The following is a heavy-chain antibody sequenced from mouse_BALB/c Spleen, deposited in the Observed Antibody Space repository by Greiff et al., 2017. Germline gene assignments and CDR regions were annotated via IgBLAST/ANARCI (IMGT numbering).Heavy chain of an antibody. CDR2: IDPETGGT. J-gene: IGHJ3*01. CDR1: GYTFTDYE. CDR3: TRPMITTPFAY. D-gene: IGHD2-4*01. V-gene: IGHV1-15*01. Sequence: QVQLQQSGAELVMPGASVTLSCKASGYTFTDYEMHWVKQTPVHGLEWIGAIDPETGGTAYNQKFKGKATLTADKSSSTAYMELRSLTSEDSAVYYCTRPMITTPFAYWGQGTLVTVSA.